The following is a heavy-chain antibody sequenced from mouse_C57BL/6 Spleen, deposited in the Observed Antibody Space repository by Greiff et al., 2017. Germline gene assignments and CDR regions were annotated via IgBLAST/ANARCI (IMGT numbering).Heavy chain of an antibody. V-gene: IGHV1-50*01. J-gene: IGHJ4*01. Sequence: VQLQQPGAELVKPGASMKLSCKASGYTFTSYWMQWVKQRPGQGLEWIGEIDPSDSYTNYNQKFKGKATLTVDTSSSTAYMQLSSLTSEDSAVYYCARSDKGMDYWGQGTSVTVSS. CDR2: IDPSDSYT. CDR3: ARSDKGMDY. CDR1: GYTFTSYW.